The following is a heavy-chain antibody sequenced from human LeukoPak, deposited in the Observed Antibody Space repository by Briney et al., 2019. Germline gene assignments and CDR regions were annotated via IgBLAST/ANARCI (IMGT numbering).Heavy chain of an antibody. CDR2: IYYSGST. Sequence: SETLSLTCTVSGDSISSYYWSWIRQPPGKGLEWIGHIYYSGSTYYNPSLKSRVTISVDTSKNQFSLKLNSVTAADTAVYYCARAESDYGDYYLDYWGQGTLVTVSS. D-gene: IGHD4-17*01. J-gene: IGHJ4*02. CDR3: ARAESDYGDYYLDY. CDR1: GDSISSYY. V-gene: IGHV4-59*01.